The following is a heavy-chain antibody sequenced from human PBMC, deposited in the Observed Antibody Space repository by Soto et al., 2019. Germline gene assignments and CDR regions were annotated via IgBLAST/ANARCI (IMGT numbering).Heavy chain of an antibody. D-gene: IGHD2-15*01. V-gene: IGHV1-8*01. Sequence: ASVKVSCKASGYAFTSFDISWLRQATGQGLEWMGWMAPFSGNTGSAQKFQGRISLTRNTSINTAYMELTGLTSDDTAIYYCARGLCTGGTCYGLTFDLWGQGTVVTVSS. CDR3: ARGLCTGGTCYGLTFDL. J-gene: IGHJ3*01. CDR2: MAPFSGNT. CDR1: GYAFTSFD.